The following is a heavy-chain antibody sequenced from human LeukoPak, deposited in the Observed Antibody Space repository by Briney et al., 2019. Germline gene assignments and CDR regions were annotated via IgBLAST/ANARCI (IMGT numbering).Heavy chain of an antibody. CDR2: IKQDGSEK. Sequence: PGGSLRLSCAASGFTFSSYWMSWVRQAPGKGLEWVANIKQDGSEKYYVDSVKGRFTISRDNAKNSLYLQMNSLRAEDTAVYYCAKEGSSGWYRDYYYYMDVWGKGTTVTVSS. V-gene: IGHV3-7*01. CDR3: AKEGSSGWYRDYYYYMDV. D-gene: IGHD6-19*01. CDR1: GFTFSSYW. J-gene: IGHJ6*03.